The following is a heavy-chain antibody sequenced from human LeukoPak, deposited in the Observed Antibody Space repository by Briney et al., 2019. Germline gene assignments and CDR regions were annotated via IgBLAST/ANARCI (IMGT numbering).Heavy chain of an antibody. V-gene: IGHV3-23*01. J-gene: IGHJ4*02. CDR3: AKVPRMTTVTNFDY. D-gene: IGHD4-17*01. CDR2: ISGSGGST. CDR1: GFTFSSYA. Sequence: GGSLRLSCAASGFTFSSYALSWVRQAPGKGLEWVSVISGSGGSTYYADSVRGRFTISRDNSKNTLYLQMNSLRAEDTAIYYCAKVPRMTTVTNFDYWGQGTLVTVSS.